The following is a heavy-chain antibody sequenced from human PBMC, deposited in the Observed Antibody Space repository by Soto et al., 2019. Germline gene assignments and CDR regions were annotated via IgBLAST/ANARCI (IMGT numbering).Heavy chain of an antibody. CDR1: GGSVSSGSYY. J-gene: IGHJ5*02. V-gene: IGHV4-61*01. CDR2: IYYSGST. Sequence: SETLSLTCTVSGGSVSSGSYYWSWIRQPPGKGLEWIGYIYYSGSTNYNPSLKSRVTISVDTSKNQFSLKLSSVTAADTAVYYCARGISMVRGPNWFDPWGQGTLVTVSS. D-gene: IGHD3-10*01. CDR3: ARGISMVRGPNWFDP.